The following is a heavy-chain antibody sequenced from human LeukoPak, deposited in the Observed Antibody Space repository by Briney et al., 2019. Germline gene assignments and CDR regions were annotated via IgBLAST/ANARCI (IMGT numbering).Heavy chain of an antibody. CDR1: GGSFSGYY. D-gene: IGHD2-2*01. CDR2: INHSGST. CDR3: ARGAYCSSTSCYVGWFDP. V-gene: IGHV4-34*01. J-gene: IGHJ5*02. Sequence: SETLSLTCAVYGGSFSGYYWSWICQPPGKGLEWIGEINHSGSTNYNPSLKSRVTISVDTSKNQFSLKLSFVTAADTAVYYCARGAYCSSTSCYVGWFDPWGQGTLVTVSS.